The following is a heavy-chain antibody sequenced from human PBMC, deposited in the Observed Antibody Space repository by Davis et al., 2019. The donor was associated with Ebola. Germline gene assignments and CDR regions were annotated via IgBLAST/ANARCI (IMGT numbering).Heavy chain of an antibody. D-gene: IGHD3-9*01. Sequence: GESLKISCAASGFTFSSYAMSWVRQAPGKGLEWVSAISGSGGSTYYADSVKGRFTISRDNSKNTLYLQMNSQRAEDTAVYYCASRLPYYDILTGYSWTWFDPWGQGTLVTVSS. J-gene: IGHJ5*02. CDR1: GFTFSSYA. V-gene: IGHV3-23*01. CDR2: ISGSGGST. CDR3: ASRLPYYDILTGYSWTWFDP.